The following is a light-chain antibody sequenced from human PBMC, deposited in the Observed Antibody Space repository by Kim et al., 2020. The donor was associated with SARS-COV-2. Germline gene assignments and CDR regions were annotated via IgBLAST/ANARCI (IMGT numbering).Light chain of an antibody. CDR1: SSDVGGYNY. V-gene: IGLV2-14*03. J-gene: IGLJ1*01. Sequence: GPCNTLSCTGTSSDVGGYNYVSWYQQHPGKAPKLMIYDVSNRPSGVSNRFSCYKSGNTASLTISGLQAEDEADYYCSSYTSSSTYVFGTGTKVTVL. CDR3: SSYTSSSTYV. CDR2: DVS.